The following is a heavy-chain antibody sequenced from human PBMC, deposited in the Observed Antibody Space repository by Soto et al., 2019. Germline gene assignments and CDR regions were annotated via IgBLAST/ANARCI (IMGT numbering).Heavy chain of an antibody. V-gene: IGHV1-3*01. D-gene: IGHD6-19*01. CDR1: GYTFTSYA. CDR3: ARPARVAVAGIYNWFDP. CDR2: INAGNGNT. Sequence: ASVKISCKASGYTFTSYAMHWVRQAPGQRLEWMGWINAGNGNTKYSQKFQGRVTITRDTSASTAYMELSSLRSEDTAVYYCARPARVAVAGIYNWFDPWGKGTLVTVSS. J-gene: IGHJ5*02.